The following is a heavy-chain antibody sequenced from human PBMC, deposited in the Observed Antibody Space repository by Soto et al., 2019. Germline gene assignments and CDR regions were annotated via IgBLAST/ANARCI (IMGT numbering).Heavy chain of an antibody. V-gene: IGHV3-30-3*01. CDR2: ISYDGSIK. CDR1: GFTFSSHS. D-gene: IGHD3-10*01. CDR3: AREWSTSGDLDY. J-gene: IGHJ4*02. Sequence: ESGGGVVQPGRSLRLSCAASGFTFSSHSIQWVHQAPGKGLEWVAVISYDGSIKYYADSVKGRFTISRDNSKNTAYLQMNSLRAEDTAVFYCAREWSTSGDLDYWGQGTLVIVSS.